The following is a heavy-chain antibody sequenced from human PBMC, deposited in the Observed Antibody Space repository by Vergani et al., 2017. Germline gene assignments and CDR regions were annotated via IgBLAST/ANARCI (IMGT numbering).Heavy chain of an antibody. CDR1: GYTFTGYY. Sequence: QVQLVQSGAEVKKPGASVKVSCKASGYTFTGYYMHWVRQAPGQGLEWMGWINPNSGGTNYAQKFQGRVTMTRDTSISTAYMELRSLRSDDTAVYYCAREGAYYDFWSGGPLDYWGQGTLVTVSS. D-gene: IGHD3-3*01. J-gene: IGHJ4*02. CDR3: AREGAYYDFWSGGPLDY. CDR2: INPNSGGT. V-gene: IGHV1-2*02.